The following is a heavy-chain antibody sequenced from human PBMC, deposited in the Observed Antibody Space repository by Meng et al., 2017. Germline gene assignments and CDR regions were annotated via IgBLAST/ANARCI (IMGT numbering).Heavy chain of an antibody. CDR3: ARVAGVAGYDAFDI. J-gene: IGHJ3*02. D-gene: IGHD6-19*01. Sequence: GESLKISCAASGFTFSSYWMSWVRQAPGKGLEWVANIKQDGSEKYYVDSVKGRFTISRDNAKNELYLQMNSLRAEDTAVYYCARVAGVAGYDAFDIWGQGTMVTVSS. V-gene: IGHV3-7*01. CDR2: IKQDGSEK. CDR1: GFTFSSYW.